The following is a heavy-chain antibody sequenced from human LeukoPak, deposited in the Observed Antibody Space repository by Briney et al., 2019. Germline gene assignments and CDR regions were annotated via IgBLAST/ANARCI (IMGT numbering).Heavy chain of an antibody. Sequence: SETLSLTCAVYGGSFSGYYWSWIRQPPGKGLEWIGEINHSGSTNYNPSLKSRVTISVDTSKNQFSLKLSSVIAADTAVYYCARSDVEQQLVFDYWGQGTLVTVSS. J-gene: IGHJ4*02. CDR2: INHSGST. D-gene: IGHD6-13*01. CDR1: GGSFSGYY. V-gene: IGHV4-34*01. CDR3: ARSDVEQQLVFDY.